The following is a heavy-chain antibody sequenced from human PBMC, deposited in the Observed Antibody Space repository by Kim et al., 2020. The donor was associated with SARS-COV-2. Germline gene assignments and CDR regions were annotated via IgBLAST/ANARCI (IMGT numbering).Heavy chain of an antibody. V-gene: IGHV3-15*01. J-gene: IGHJ4*02. Sequence: DYAAPVKGRFTISREYSKTTLYLQMNSRKAEDTAVYYCTGDYYGSGSDDYWGQGTLVTVSS. D-gene: IGHD3-10*01. CDR3: TGDYYGSGSDDY.